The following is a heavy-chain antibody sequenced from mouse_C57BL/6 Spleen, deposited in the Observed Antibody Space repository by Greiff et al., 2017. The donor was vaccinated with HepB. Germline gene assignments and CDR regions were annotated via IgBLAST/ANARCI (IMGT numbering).Heavy chain of an antibody. J-gene: IGHJ2*01. V-gene: IGHV1-82*01. D-gene: IGHD2-1*01. CDR1: GYAFSSSW. CDR3: ARCPYGNYDYFDY. Sequence: QVQLQQSGPELVKPGASVKISCKASGYAFSSSWMNWVKQRPGKGLEWIGRIYPGDGDTNYNGKFKGKATLTADKSSSTAYMQLSSLTSEDSAVYFCARCPYGNYDYFDYWGQGTTLTVSS. CDR2: IYPGDGDT.